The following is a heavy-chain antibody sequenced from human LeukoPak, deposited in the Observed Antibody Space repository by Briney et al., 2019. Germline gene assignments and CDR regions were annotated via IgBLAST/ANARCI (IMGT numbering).Heavy chain of an antibody. V-gene: IGHV3-21*04. CDR2: ISRSSSYI. J-gene: IGHJ3*02. CDR1: GFTFGSYS. Sequence: PGGSLRLSCAASGFTFGSYSMNWVRQAPGKGLEWVSSISRSSSYIYYADSVKGRFTISRDNAKNSLYLQMNSLRAEDTAVYYCARKQGPTLPSLFSWSGSIDAFDIWGQGTMVTVSS. D-gene: IGHD3-3*01. CDR3: ARKQGPTLPSLFSWSGSIDAFDI.